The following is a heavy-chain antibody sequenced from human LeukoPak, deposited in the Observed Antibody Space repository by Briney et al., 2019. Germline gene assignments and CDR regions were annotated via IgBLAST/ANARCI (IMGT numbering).Heavy chain of an antibody. V-gene: IGHV3-7*01. D-gene: IGHD3-10*01. CDR1: GFTFSSYW. CDR3: ARDSAAYGFGESYDY. J-gene: IGHJ4*02. CDR2: VKQDGSEK. Sequence: PGGSLRLSCAASGFTFSSYWMSWVRQAPGKGLEWVANVKQDGSEKYYVDSVKGRFTISGDNAKNSLYLQMNSLRAEDTAVYYCARDSAAYGFGESYDYRGQGTLVTVSS.